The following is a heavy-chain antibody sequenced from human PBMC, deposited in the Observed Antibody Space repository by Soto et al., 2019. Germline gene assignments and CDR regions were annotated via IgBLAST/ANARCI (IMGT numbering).Heavy chain of an antibody. CDR3: ARDNTMVRGDLDY. V-gene: IGHV4-59*12. D-gene: IGHD3-10*01. J-gene: IGHJ4*02. Sequence: QVQLQESGPGLVKPSETLSLTCTVSGGSISSYYWSWIRQPPGKGLEWIGEIYHSGSTNYNPSLKSRVTISVDKSKNQFSLKLSSVTAADTAVYYCARDNTMVRGDLDYWGQGTLVTVSS. CDR1: GGSISSYY. CDR2: IYHSGST.